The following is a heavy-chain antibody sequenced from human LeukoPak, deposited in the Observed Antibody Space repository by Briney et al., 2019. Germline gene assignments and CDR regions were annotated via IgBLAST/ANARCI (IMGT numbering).Heavy chain of an antibody. CDR1: GGSISSGDYP. Sequence: PSETLSLTCAVSGGSISSGDYPWSWIRQPPGKGLEWIGYIFHTGHTSYNPSLKSRVTISVDMSKNQLSLKLSSVTAADTAVYYCASGFYGSGSQFDYWGQGTLVTVSS. J-gene: IGHJ4*02. D-gene: IGHD3-10*01. CDR3: ASGFYGSGSQFDY. V-gene: IGHV4-30-2*01. CDR2: IFHTGHT.